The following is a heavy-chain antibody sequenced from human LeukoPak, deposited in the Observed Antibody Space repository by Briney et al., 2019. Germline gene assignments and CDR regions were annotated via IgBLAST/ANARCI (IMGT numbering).Heavy chain of an antibody. CDR3: ARDLFLEYSSPYYYYYYGMDV. V-gene: IGHV1-2*02. CDR1: GYTFTGYY. CDR2: INPNSGGT. Sequence: ASVKVSCKASGYTFTGYYMHWVRQAPGQGLEWMGWINPNSGGTNYAQKFQGRVTMTRDTSISTAYMELSRLRSDDTAVYYCARDLFLEYSSPYYYYYYGMDVWGQGTTVTVPS. D-gene: IGHD6-6*01. J-gene: IGHJ6*02.